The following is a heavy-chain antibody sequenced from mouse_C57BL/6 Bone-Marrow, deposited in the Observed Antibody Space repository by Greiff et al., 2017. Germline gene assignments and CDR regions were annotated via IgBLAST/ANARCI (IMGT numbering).Heavy chain of an antibody. CDR1: GFNIKNTY. CDR3: ARRYYYGSSPYYFDY. V-gene: IGHV14-3*01. D-gene: IGHD1-1*01. J-gene: IGHJ2*01. Sequence: EVQLQQSVAELVRPGASVKLSCTASGFNIKNTYMHWVKQRPEQGLEWIGRIDTANGNTKYAPKFQGKATITADTSSNTAYLQLSSLTSEDTAIYYCARRYYYGSSPYYFDYWGQGTTLTVSS. CDR2: IDTANGNT.